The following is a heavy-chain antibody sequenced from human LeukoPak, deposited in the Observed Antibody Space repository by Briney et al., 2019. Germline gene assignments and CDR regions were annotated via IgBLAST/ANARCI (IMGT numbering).Heavy chain of an antibody. V-gene: IGHV4-34*01. CDR2: INHSGST. D-gene: IGHD2-2*01. CDR1: GGSFSGYY. J-gene: IGHJ4*02. CDR3: ASLDCSSTSCYHFDY. Sequence: SETLSLTCAAYGGSFSGYYWSWIRQPPGKGLEWIGEINHSGSTNYNPSLKSRVTISVDTSKNQFSLKLSSVTAADTAVYYCASLDCSSTSCYHFDYWGQGTLVTVSS.